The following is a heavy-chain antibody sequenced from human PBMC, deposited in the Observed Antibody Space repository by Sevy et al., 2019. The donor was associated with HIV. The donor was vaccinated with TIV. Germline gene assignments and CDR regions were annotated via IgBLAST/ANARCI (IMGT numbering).Heavy chain of an antibody. J-gene: IGHJ6*03. CDR3: AKGNSGWYGYYYYYMDV. Sequence: GGSLRLSCAASGFTFSSYAMSWVRQAPGKGLEWVSAISGSGGSTYYADSVNGRFTISRDNSKNTLYLQMNSLRAEDTAVYYCAKGNSGWYGYYYYYMDVWGKGTTVTVSS. CDR2: ISGSGGST. D-gene: IGHD6-19*01. CDR1: GFTFSSYA. V-gene: IGHV3-23*01.